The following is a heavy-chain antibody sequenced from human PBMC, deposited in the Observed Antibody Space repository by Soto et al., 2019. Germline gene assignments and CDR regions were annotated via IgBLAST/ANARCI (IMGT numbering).Heavy chain of an antibody. CDR1: GFTFSSYA. J-gene: IGHJ4*02. Sequence: EVQLLESGGGLVQPGGSLRLSCAASGFTFSSYAMSWVRQAPGKGLGWVSAISGSGGRTYYADTVKGRFTISRDNFKNTLYLQSNSVRAEDTAVYYCVNHLCFGELSNWGQGTLVTVSS. V-gene: IGHV3-23*01. D-gene: IGHD3-10*01. CDR3: VNHLCFGELSN. CDR2: ISGSGGRT.